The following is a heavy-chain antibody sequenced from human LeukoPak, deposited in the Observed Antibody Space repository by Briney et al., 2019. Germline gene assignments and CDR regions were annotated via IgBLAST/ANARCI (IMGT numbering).Heavy chain of an antibody. D-gene: IGHD6-19*01. CDR3: ARGQLPHYSSGCYDY. V-gene: IGHV3-7*01. CDR2: IKQDGSEK. Sequence: GGSLRLSCAASGFTFSSYWMSWVRQAPGKWLEWVANIKQDGSEKYYVDSVKGRFTISRDNAKNSLYLQMNSLRAEDTAVYYCARGQLPHYSSGCYDYWGQGTLVTVSS. J-gene: IGHJ4*02. CDR1: GFTFSSYW.